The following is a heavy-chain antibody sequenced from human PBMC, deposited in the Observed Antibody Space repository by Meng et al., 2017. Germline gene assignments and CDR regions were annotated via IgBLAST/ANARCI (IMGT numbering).Heavy chain of an antibody. CDR3: ARGVVAAAI. V-gene: IGHV4-61*02. D-gene: IGHD2-2*01. Sequence: LRLSCTVSGGSISSGSYYWSWIRQPAGKGLEWIGRIYTSGSTNYNPSLKSRVTISVDTSKNQCSLKLSSVTATDTAVYSCARGVVAAAIWGQGTLVTVSS. CDR2: IYTSGST. J-gene: IGHJ4*02. CDR1: GGSISSGSYY.